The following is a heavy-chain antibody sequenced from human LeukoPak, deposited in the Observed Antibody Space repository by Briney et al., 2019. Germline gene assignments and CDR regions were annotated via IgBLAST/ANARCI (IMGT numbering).Heavy chain of an antibody. V-gene: IGHV4-59*08. J-gene: IGHJ4*02. Sequence: SETLSLTCTVSGASISSSSWSWLRQPPGKALEWIGYIHSDGTSNSNPSLRSRVGISRDTSRNHFSLRMTSLTAADTAVYYCARHGGVLRYFTWPAYFDYWGQGTLVPVSS. D-gene: IGHD3-9*01. CDR2: IHSDGTS. CDR1: GASISSSS. CDR3: ARHGGVLRYFTWPAYFDY.